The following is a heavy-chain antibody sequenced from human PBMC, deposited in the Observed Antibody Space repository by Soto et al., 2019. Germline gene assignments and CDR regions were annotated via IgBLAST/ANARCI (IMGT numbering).Heavy chain of an antibody. CDR3: AITHLRFGEHHY. Sequence: QVKLVQSGAEVKKPGASVKVSCKASGYTFTSYDINWVRQATGQGLEWMGWMNPNSGNTGYAQKFQGRVTMTRNTSISMAYMGLSSLRSEDTAVYYCAITHLRFGEHHYWGQGTLVTVSS. CDR2: MNPNSGNT. CDR1: GYTFTSYD. J-gene: IGHJ4*02. D-gene: IGHD3-10*01. V-gene: IGHV1-8*01.